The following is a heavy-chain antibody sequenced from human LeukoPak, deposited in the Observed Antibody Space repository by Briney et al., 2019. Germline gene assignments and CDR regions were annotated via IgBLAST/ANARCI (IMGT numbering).Heavy chain of an antibody. CDR1: GGSFSGYY. D-gene: IGHD3-10*01. CDR2: INHSGST. CDR3: ARGSGSGIIFDY. J-gene: IGHJ4*02. Sequence: SETLSLTCAVYGGSFSGYYWSWIRQPPGKGLEWIGEINHSGSTNYNPSLKSRVTISVDTSKNQFSLKLSSVTAADTAVYYCARGSGSGIIFDYWGQGTLVTVSS. V-gene: IGHV4-34*01.